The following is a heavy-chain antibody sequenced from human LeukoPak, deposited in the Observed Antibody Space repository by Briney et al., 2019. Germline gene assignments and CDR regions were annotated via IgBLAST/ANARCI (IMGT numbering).Heavy chain of an antibody. V-gene: IGHV1-69*13. CDR2: IIPIFGTA. CDR1: GGTFSSYA. D-gene: IGHD4-17*01. J-gene: IGHJ4*02. CDR3: ARDLPTTVTTFDY. Sequence: GASVKVSCKASGGTFSSYAISWVRQAPGQGLEWMGGIIPIFGTANYAQKFQGRVTITADESTSTAYMELSSLRSDDTAVYYCARDLPTTVTTFDYWGQGTLVTVSS.